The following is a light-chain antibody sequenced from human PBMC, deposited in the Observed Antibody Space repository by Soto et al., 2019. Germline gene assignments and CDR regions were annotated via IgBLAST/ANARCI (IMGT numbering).Light chain of an antibody. J-gene: IGKJ5*01. CDR3: QQGYSVPIT. Sequence: DILMTQSPSSLSASVGYRVTISCRASQSIISYLHWYQQKPGKVPKLLIYATSNFQIGVPSRFSGSGSGTDCTLTITSLQPEDSATYYCQQGYSVPITFGQGTRLEIE. CDR1: QSIISY. CDR2: ATS. V-gene: IGKV1-39*01.